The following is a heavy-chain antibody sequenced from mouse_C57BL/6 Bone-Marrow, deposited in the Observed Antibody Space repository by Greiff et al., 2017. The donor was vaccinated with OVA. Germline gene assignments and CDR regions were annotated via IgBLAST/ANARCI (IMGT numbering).Heavy chain of an antibody. J-gene: IGHJ4*01. V-gene: IGHV1-81*01. CDR2: IYPRSGNT. CDR1: GYTFTSYG. D-gene: IGHD1-1*01. Sequence: VQLQQSGAELARPGASVKLSCKASGYTFTSYGISWVKQRTGQGLEWIGEIYPRSGNTYYNEKFKGKATLTADKSSSTAYMELRSLTSEDFAVYFCAFYYGSSYYAMDYWGQGTSVTVSS. CDR3: AFYYGSSYYAMDY.